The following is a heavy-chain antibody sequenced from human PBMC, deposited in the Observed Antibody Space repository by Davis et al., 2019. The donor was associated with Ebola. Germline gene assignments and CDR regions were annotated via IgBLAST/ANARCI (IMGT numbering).Heavy chain of an antibody. CDR2: ISGSGGIT. CDR1: GVTFSSFV. Sequence: GESLKISCAASGVTFSSFVMTWVRQAPGKGLEWVSSISGSGGITHYADSVKGRFIISRDNSKNTLYLQMSSLRAEDTAVYYCAKDRGSYYGWFDPWGQETLVTVSS. J-gene: IGHJ5*02. V-gene: IGHV3-23*01. D-gene: IGHD3-10*01. CDR3: AKDRGSYYGWFDP.